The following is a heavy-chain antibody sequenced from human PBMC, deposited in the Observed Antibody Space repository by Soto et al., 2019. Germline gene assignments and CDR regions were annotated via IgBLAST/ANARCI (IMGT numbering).Heavy chain of an antibody. CDR3: ARERYTWNDGDAFDI. CDR1: GFTFSSYG. D-gene: IGHD1-1*01. V-gene: IGHV3-33*01. J-gene: IGHJ3*02. Sequence: LRLSCAASGFTFSSYGMHWVRQAPGKGLEWVAVIWYDGSNKYYADSVKGRFTISRDNSKNTLYLQMNSLRAEDTAVYYCARERYTWNDGDAFDIWGQGTMVTVS. CDR2: IWYDGSNK.